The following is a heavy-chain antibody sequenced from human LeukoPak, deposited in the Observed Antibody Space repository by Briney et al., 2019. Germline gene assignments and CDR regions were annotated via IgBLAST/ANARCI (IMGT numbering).Heavy chain of an antibody. CDR2: IYYSGST. Sequence: PSETLSLTCTVSGGSISSSSYYWGWIRQPPGKGLEWIGSIYYSGSTYYNPSLKSRVTISVDTSKNQFSLKLTSVTAADTAVYYYASLSTVTTSSYFFDYWGQGTLVTVSS. CDR1: GGSISSSSYY. J-gene: IGHJ4*02. V-gene: IGHV4-39*01. D-gene: IGHD4-17*01. CDR3: ASLSTVTTSSYFFDY.